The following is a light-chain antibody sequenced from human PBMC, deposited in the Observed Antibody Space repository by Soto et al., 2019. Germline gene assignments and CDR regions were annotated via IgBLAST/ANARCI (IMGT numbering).Light chain of an antibody. CDR3: SSFVGSNNLV. J-gene: IGLJ2*01. CDR2: EVL. Sequence: QSALTQPPSASGSTGQSVTISCTGSSSDVGDFTYVSWYQQHPGKVPRLIIYEVLKRPSGVPDRFSGSKSGNTASLTVSGLQPEDEADYFCSSFVGSNNLVFGGGTQLTVL. V-gene: IGLV2-8*01. CDR1: SSDVGDFTY.